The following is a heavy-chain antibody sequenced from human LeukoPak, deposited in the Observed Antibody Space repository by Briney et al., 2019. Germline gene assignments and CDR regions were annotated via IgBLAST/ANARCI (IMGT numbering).Heavy chain of an antibody. D-gene: IGHD2-8*01. Sequence: SETLSLTCTVSGGSISSGSYYWGWIRQPPGKGLEWIGSIYYSGSTHYNPSLKSRVTISVDTSKNEFSLKLRSVTAAATAVYYCARNNTLMMYPRGGEDKGFDYWGQGTLVTVSS. CDR3: ARNNTLMMYPRGGEDKGFDY. J-gene: IGHJ4*02. CDR2: IYYSGST. V-gene: IGHV4-39*01. CDR1: GGSISSGSYY.